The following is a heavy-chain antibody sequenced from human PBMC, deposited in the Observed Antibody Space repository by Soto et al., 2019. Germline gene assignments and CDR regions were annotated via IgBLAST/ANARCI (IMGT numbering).Heavy chain of an antibody. CDR1: GGTFSSYA. CDR2: IIPIFGTA. CDR3: AREWDTAMAPDY. Sequence: GASVKVSCKASGGTFSSYAISWVRQAPGQGLEWMGGIIPIFGTANYAQKFQGRVTITADESTSTAYMELSSLRSEDTAVYYCAREWDTAMAPDYWGQGTLVNVSS. D-gene: IGHD5-18*01. J-gene: IGHJ4*02. V-gene: IGHV1-69*13.